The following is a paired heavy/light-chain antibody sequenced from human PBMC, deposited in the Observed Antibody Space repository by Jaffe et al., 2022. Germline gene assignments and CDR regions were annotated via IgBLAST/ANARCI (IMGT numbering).Light chain of an antibody. J-gene: IGKJ1*01. V-gene: IGKV1-12*01. CDR3: QQVNSFPRT. Sequence: DIQMTQSPSSVSASVGDRVTITCRASRGISSWLAWYQQKPGKVPKLLIFGASSLQTGVPSRFSGSGSGTDFTLTISSLQPEDFATYYCQQVNSFPRTFGQGTKVEIK. CDR2: GAS. CDR1: RGISSW.
Heavy chain of an antibody. D-gene: IGHD2-15*01. CDR3: AKDPLYCSGGNCWDY. Sequence: EVQVLESGGALVQPGGSLRLSCAASGFTFSSYAMSWVRQAPGQGLEWVSAISGSGGNTFYADSVKGRFTISRDNSKNTLYLQMSSLRAEDTAVYYCAKDPLYCSGGNCWDYWGQGTLVTVSS. J-gene: IGHJ4*02. CDR1: GFTFSSYA. CDR2: ISGSGGNT. V-gene: IGHV3-23*01.